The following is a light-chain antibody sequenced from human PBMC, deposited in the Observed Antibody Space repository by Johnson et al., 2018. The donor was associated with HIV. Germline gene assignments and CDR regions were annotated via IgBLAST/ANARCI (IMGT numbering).Light chain of an antibody. J-gene: IGLJ1*01. Sequence: QSVLTQPPSVSAAPGQKVTISCSGSSCDIGNNYVSCHQQFPGTAPKLLIYDNNKRSSGIPDRFSGSKSGTSATLGITGLHTGDEADYDCGTWDTRLCAGHVFGTGTKVTVL. CDR1: SCDIGNNY. CDR3: GTWDTRLCAGHV. V-gene: IGLV1-51*01. CDR2: DNN.